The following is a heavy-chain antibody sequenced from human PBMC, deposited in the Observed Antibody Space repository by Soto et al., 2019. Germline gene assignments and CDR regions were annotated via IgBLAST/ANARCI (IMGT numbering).Heavy chain of an antibody. CDR3: ARLYSGYDFESAFDI. J-gene: IGHJ3*02. D-gene: IGHD5-12*01. V-gene: IGHV4-39*01. CDR2: IYYSGST. Sequence: SETLSLTCTVSGGSISSSSYYWGWIRQPPGKGLEWIGSIYYSGSTYYNPSLKSRVTISVDTSKNQFSLKLSSVTAADTAVYYCARLYSGYDFESAFDIWGQGTMVTVSS. CDR1: GGSISSSSYY.